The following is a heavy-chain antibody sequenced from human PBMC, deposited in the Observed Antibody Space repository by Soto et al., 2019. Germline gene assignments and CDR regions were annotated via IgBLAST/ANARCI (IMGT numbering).Heavy chain of an antibody. J-gene: IGHJ4*02. Sequence: QVLLVQSGAEVKTPGASVKVSCKTSGYTFANYALHWVRQAPGQRLEWMGWITGGNGNTKYSQKFQGRVTITRDASASTAYMELSSLRSEDTAVYSCAREDGGWSQLYFDYWGQGTLVTVSS. V-gene: IGHV1-3*01. D-gene: IGHD6-19*01. CDR2: ITGGNGNT. CDR3: AREDGGWSQLYFDY. CDR1: GYTFANYA.